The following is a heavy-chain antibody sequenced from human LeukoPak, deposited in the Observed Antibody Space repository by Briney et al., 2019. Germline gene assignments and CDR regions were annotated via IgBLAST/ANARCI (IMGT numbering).Heavy chain of an antibody. CDR2: TYYRSKWYK. Sequence: SQTLSLTCGISGDSVSINSAGWNWIRQSPSRGREWLGRTYYRSKWYKDYAVSVKSRITINPDTSKNQISLQMNSVTPDDTAVYYCARDLSDAVAGTTGFDFWGQGTLVTVSS. J-gene: IGHJ4*02. CDR3: ARDLSDAVAGTTGFDF. D-gene: IGHD6-19*01. V-gene: IGHV6-1*01. CDR1: GDSVSINSAG.